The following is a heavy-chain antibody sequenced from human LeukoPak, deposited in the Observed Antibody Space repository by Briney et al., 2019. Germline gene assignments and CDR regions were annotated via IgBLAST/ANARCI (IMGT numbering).Heavy chain of an antibody. CDR3: TRDTSPAIRAYDI. CDR2: ISHAGTLI. V-gene: IGHV3-21*01. J-gene: IGHJ3*02. Sequence: GGSLRLSCAASGFSFTNDHMNWVRQAPGKGLEWVSFISHAGTLITYADSVKGRFIVSRDNAKKSLFLQMDSLRADDTGIYYCTRDTSPAIRAYDIWGQGTTVTVSS. D-gene: IGHD2/OR15-2a*01. CDR1: GFSFTNDH.